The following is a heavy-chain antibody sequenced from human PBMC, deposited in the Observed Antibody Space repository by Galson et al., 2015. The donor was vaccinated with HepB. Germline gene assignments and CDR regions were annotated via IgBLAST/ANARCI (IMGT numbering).Heavy chain of an antibody. Sequence: SLRLSCAASGFTFNSHWMHRVRQAPGTGLVWLSRVNKDGSDTTYADSVKGRFTISRDNAKNTLYLQMNSLGAEDTAVYYCARGGSGNFDYWGQGTLVTVSS. CDR1: GFTFNSHW. D-gene: IGHD1-26*01. V-gene: IGHV3-74*03. CDR3: ARGGSGNFDY. CDR2: VNKDGSDT. J-gene: IGHJ4*02.